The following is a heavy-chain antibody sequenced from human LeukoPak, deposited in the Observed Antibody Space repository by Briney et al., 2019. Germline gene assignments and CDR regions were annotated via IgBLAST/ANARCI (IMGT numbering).Heavy chain of an antibody. J-gene: IGHJ4*02. V-gene: IGHV3-7*01. CDR1: GFTFSIHW. CDR3: ARGYSALGY. CDR2: IKEDGSEK. Sequence: PGGSLRLSCAASGFTFSIHWMTCVRHAPGKGLEWVAGIKEDGSEKTYVDSVRGRFTISRDNAKNSLYLQMNSLRDEDTAVYSCARGYSALGYWGQGTLVTVSS. D-gene: IGHD6-13*01.